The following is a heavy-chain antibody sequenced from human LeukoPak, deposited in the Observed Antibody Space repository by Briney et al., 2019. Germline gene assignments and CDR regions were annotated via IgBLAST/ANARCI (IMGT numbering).Heavy chain of an antibody. D-gene: IGHD1-26*01. CDR2: ISSSGSTI. CDR1: GFTFSSYE. Sequence: GGSLRLSCAASGFTFSSYEMNWVRQAPGKGLEWVSYISSSGSTIYYADSVKGRFTISRDNAKNSLYLQMNSLRAEDTAVYYCAKVSGSYSGYWGQGTLVTVSS. V-gene: IGHV3-48*03. CDR3: AKVSGSYSGY. J-gene: IGHJ4*02.